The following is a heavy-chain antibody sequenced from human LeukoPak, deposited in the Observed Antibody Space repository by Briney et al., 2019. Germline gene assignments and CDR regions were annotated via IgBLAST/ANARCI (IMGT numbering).Heavy chain of an antibody. CDR2: ISGSNSYI. Sequence: GGSLRLSCAASGFTFRSFSMNWVRQAPGKGLEWVSSISGSNSYIFYADSVKGRFTVSRDNAKDSLYLQMNSLRAEDTAVYYCARALTTLTYEGYWGQGTLVTVSS. CDR1: GFTFRSFS. V-gene: IGHV3-21*01. D-gene: IGHD1-1*01. CDR3: ARALTTLTYEGY. J-gene: IGHJ4*02.